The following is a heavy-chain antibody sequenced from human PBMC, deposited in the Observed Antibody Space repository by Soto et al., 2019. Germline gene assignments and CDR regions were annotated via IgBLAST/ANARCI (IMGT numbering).Heavy chain of an antibody. V-gene: IGHV3-74*01. CDR2: INSDGSST. D-gene: IGHD3-22*01. Sequence: GGSLRLSCAASEFTPSSYWMHWVRQAPGKGLVWVSRINSDGSSTSYADSVKGRFTISRDNAKNTLYLQMNSLRAEDTAVYYCARDQRYYDSSTYYYVYYYGMDVWGQGTTVTVSS. CDR1: EFTPSSYW. J-gene: IGHJ6*02. CDR3: ARDQRYYDSSTYYYVYYYGMDV.